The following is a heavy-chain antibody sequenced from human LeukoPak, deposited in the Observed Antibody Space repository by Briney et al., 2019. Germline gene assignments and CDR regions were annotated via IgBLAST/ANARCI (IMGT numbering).Heavy chain of an antibody. CDR3: ARDTATSGSYLGY. J-gene: IGHJ4*02. Sequence: GGSLRLSCAASGFTFSSYAMSWVRQAPGKGLEWVSSINVSGGSTYYADSVKGRFTISRDNSKNTLYLQMNSLRAEDTAIYYCARDTATSGSYLGYWGQGTLVTVSS. D-gene: IGHD1-26*01. CDR2: INVSGGST. V-gene: IGHV3-23*01. CDR1: GFTFSSYA.